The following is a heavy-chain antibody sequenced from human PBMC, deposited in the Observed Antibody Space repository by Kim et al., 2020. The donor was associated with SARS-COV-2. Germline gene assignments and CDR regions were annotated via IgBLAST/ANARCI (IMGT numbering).Heavy chain of an antibody. J-gene: IGHJ6*02. Sequence: GGSLRLSCSASGFTFSSYAMSWVRQAPGKGLEWVSTFSGSGGSTYYADSVKGRFTISRDNSKNTLYLQMNSLRAEDTAVYYCAKAIDYYGSGHYYYGMDVWGQGTTVTVSS. CDR2: FSGSGGST. CDR3: AKAIDYYGSGHYYYGMDV. CDR1: GFTFSSYA. V-gene: IGHV3-23*01. D-gene: IGHD3-10*01.